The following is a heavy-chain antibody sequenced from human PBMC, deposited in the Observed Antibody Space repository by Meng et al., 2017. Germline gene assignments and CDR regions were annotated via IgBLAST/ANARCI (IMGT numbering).Heavy chain of an antibody. D-gene: IGHD2/OR15-2a*01. CDR1: GGSFSGYY. Sequence: QGQLQQWGAGLLKPSETLSRTCAVYGGSFSGYYWSWIRQPPGKGLEWIGEINHSGSTNYNPSLKSRVTISVDTSKNQFSLKLSSVTAADTAVYYCARVGSFLRDYWGQGTLVTVSS. CDR2: INHSGST. J-gene: IGHJ4*02. V-gene: IGHV4-34*01. CDR3: ARVGSFLRDY.